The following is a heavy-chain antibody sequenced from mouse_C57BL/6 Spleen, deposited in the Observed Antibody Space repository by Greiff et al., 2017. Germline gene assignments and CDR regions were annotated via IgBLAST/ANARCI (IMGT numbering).Heavy chain of an antibody. CDR1: GYTFTSYG. D-gene: IGHD1-1*01. CDR3: ARRPYGISSYWYFDV. Sequence: VQLQESGAELARPGASVKLSCKASGYTFTSYGISWVKQRTGQGLEWIGEIYPRSGNTYYNEKFKGKATLTADKSSSTAYMELRSLTSGDSAVYFCARRPYGISSYWYFDVWGTGTTVTVSS. V-gene: IGHV1-81*01. CDR2: IYPRSGNT. J-gene: IGHJ1*03.